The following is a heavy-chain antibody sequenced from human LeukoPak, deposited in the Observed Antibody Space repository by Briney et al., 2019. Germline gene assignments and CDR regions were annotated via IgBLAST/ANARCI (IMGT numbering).Heavy chain of an antibody. J-gene: IGHJ6*02. CDR3: ATDTIRTTWQWDYYYYYGMDV. V-gene: IGHV1-24*01. D-gene: IGHD4-17*01. CDR2: FDPEDGET. CDR1: GYTFTAYD. Sequence: ASVKVSCKASGYTFTAYDMHWVRQAPGKGLEWMGGFDPEDGETIYAQKFQGRVTMTEDTSTDTAYMELSSLRSEDTAVYYCATDTIRTTWQWDYYYYYGMDVWGQGTTVTVSS.